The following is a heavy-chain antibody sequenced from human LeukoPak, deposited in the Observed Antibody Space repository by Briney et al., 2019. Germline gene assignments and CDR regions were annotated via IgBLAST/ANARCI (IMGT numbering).Heavy chain of an antibody. Sequence: ASLKLSCKASGFTFTGYDMHWVRQAPGQGLEWIARINPNSGGTYYAHTFQGRVTITRDTSINTAYMQMSSLRSDDTAVYYCARDRLAAAGRGQYEIFDLWGRGTLVTVSS. CDR2: INPNSGGT. CDR3: ARDRLAAAGRGQYEIFDL. J-gene: IGHJ2*01. D-gene: IGHD6-13*01. CDR1: GFTFTGYD. V-gene: IGHV1-2*06.